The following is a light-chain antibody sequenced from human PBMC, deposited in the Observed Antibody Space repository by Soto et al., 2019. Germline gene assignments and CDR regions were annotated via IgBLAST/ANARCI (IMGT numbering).Light chain of an antibody. J-gene: IGKJ5*01. CDR1: QSVGTF. CDR2: DAS. V-gene: IGKV3-11*01. CDR3: QQRSNWPPKIT. Sequence: EIVLTQSPATLSLSPGERATLSCRASQSVGTFFAWYQQKPGQAPRLLIYDASNRATGIPARFSGSGSGTDFTLTISSLEPEDFAVYYCQQRSNWPPKITFGQGTRLEIK.